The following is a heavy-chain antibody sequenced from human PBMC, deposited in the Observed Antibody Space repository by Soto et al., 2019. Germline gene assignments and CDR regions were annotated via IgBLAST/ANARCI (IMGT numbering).Heavy chain of an antibody. CDR3: ARRITDYYYYYYMDV. V-gene: IGHV4-59*01. J-gene: IGHJ6*03. CDR1: GGSISSYY. Sequence: SETLSLTCTVSGGSISSYYWSWIRQPPGKGLEWIGYIYYSGSTNYNPSLKSRVTISVDTSKNQFSLKLSSVTAADTAVYYCARRITDYYYYYYMDVWGKGTTVTVSS. CDR2: IYYSGST. D-gene: IGHD3-10*01.